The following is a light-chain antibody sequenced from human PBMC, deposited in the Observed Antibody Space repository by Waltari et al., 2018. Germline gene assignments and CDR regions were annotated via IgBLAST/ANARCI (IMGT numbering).Light chain of an antibody. J-gene: IGLJ2*01. V-gene: IGLV2-14*03. Sequence: QSALTQPASVSGSPGQSITISCTGTGRDIGAYDYVSWYQQHPDKVPKVRIYDVCLRPSGFSDRCSGSKSSNTASLTISVLQAEDESDYFCISFTTSDTLVIFGGGTKVTV. CDR1: GRDIGAYDY. CDR3: ISFTTSDTLVI. CDR2: DVC.